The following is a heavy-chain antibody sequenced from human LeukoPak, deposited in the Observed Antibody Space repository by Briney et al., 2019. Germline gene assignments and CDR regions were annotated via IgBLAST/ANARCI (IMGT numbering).Heavy chain of an antibody. CDR3: AKDGRDGYNHPSYYFDS. Sequence: GRSLRLSCAASGFTFNTYGMHWVRQAPGRGLEWVAVIWYDGSNKYYADSVKGRFTISRDNSKNTLYLQMNSLRPEDTAVYYCAKDGRDGYNHPSYYFDSWGQGTLVTVSS. CDR1: GFTFNTYG. D-gene: IGHD5-24*01. CDR2: IWYDGSNK. J-gene: IGHJ4*02. V-gene: IGHV3-33*06.